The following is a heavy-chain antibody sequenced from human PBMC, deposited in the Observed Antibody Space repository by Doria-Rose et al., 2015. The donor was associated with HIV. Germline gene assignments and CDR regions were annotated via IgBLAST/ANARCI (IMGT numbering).Heavy chain of an antibody. CDR2: ITWDGGST. V-gene: IGHV3-43*01. D-gene: IGHD1-26*01. J-gene: IGHJ6*02. CDR3: ARGDSGSEYYYYGMDV. Sequence: VRQAPGKGLEWVSLITWDGGSTDYADSVKGRFTISRDNSKNSLYLQMNSLTTEDTALYYCARGDSGSEYYYYGMDVWGQGTTVTVSS.